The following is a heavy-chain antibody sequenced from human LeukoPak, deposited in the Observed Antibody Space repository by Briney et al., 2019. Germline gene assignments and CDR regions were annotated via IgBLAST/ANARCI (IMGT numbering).Heavy chain of an antibody. J-gene: IGHJ6*02. CDR1: GGSISIYY. Sequence: SQTLSLTCTVSGGSISIYYWSWIRQPPGKGLEWIGYIYYSGSTNYNPSLKSRVTISVDTSKNQFSLKLSSVTAADTAVYYCARGGYYYGMDVWGQGTTVTVSS. CDR3: ARGGYYYGMDV. V-gene: IGHV4-59*01. CDR2: IYYSGST.